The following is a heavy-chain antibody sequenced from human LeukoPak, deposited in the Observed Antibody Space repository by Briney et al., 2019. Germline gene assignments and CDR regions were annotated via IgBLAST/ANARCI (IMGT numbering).Heavy chain of an antibody. V-gene: IGHV3-23*01. J-gene: IGHJ4*02. CDR3: AKTLTGSYSFDY. D-gene: IGHD3-10*01. CDR2: ISGSGGTT. CDR1: GFTFGSYA. Sequence: GGSLRLSCAASGFTFGSYAMNWVRQAPGKGLEWVSGISGSGGTTYYADSVKGRFTISRDNSKNTLYLQMNSLRAEDTAVYYCAKTLTGSYSFDYWGQGTLVTVSS.